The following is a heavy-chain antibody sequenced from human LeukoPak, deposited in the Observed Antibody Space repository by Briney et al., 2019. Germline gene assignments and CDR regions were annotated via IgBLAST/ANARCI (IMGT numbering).Heavy chain of an antibody. J-gene: IGHJ4*02. V-gene: IGHV3-11*06. Sequence: QTGGSLRLSCAASEFVLSDYYMSWIRQAPGKGLEWVSSISSSSSYIYYADSVKGRFTISRDNAKNSLYLQMNSLRAEDTAVYYCARGGQQLVKPVDYWGQGTLVTVSS. CDR1: EFVLSDYY. D-gene: IGHD6-13*01. CDR3: ARGGQQLVKPVDY. CDR2: ISSSSSYI.